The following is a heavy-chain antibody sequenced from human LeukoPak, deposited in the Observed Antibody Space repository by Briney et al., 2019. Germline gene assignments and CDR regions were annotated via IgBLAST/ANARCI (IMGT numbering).Heavy chain of an antibody. J-gene: IGHJ6*03. CDR2: IIPIFGTT. V-gene: IGHV1-69*05. D-gene: IGHD2-2*02. CDR1: GGTFSSYA. Sequence: SVKVSCKASGGTFSSYAISWVPQAPEPGLEWMGGIIPIFGTTNYAQKFQGRVTITTDESTTTAYLELSSLRSEDTAVDYCARGGGYCSSTSCYTYYYYYYMDVWGKGTTVTVSS. CDR3: ARGGGYCSSTSCYTYYYYYYMDV.